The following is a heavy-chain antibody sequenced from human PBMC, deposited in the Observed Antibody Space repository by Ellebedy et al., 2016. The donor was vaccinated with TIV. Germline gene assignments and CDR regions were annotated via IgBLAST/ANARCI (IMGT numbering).Heavy chain of an antibody. D-gene: IGHD4-11*01. Sequence: AASVKVSCKTSVYSFTAYYIHWVRQAPGQGPEWVGWINPHNGVTVYEQQLQGRVTITGDTSISTVYMELRSLRSYDTALYCCGKDLTNPVTGDYWGQGTLVFVSS. V-gene: IGHV1-2*02. J-gene: IGHJ4*02. CDR2: INPHNGVT. CDR3: GKDLTNPVTGDY. CDR1: VYSFTAYY.